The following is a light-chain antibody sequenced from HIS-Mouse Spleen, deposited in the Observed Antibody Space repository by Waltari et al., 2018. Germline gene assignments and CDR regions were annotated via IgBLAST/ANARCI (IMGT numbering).Light chain of an antibody. CDR3: CSYAGSSTSVV. CDR2: EGS. CDR1: SSDVGSYTL. Sequence: QSALTQPASVSGSPGQSITISCTGPSSDVGSYTLVSWYQQHPGKAPKLMIYEGSKRPSGVSNRFSGSKSGNTASLTISGLQAEDEADYYCCSYAGSSTSVVFGGGTKLTVL. V-gene: IGLV2-23*01. J-gene: IGLJ2*01.